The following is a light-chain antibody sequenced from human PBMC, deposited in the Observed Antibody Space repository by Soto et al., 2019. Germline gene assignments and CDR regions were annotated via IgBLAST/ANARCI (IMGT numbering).Light chain of an antibody. Sequence: QSALTQPRSVSGSPGQSVTISCTGTSSDVGGYNYVSWYQQHPGKAPKLMISDVSKRPSGVPDRFSGSKSGNTASLTISGLQAEDEADYYCCSYAGIYTWVFGGGTKVTVL. J-gene: IGLJ3*02. CDR3: CSYAGIYTWV. CDR2: DVS. CDR1: SSDVGGYNY. V-gene: IGLV2-11*01.